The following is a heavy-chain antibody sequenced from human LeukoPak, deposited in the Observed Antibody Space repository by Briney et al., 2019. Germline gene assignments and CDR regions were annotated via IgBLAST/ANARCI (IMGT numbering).Heavy chain of an antibody. CDR1: GYPFTDYY. Sequence: GASVKVSCKSSGYPFTDYYIHWVRQAPGQGLEWIRWINPTNGGTNYVQKFQGRVTMTRDTSISTAYMDLSSLRSDDTAVYYCARDRGNRGYSFNNWGQGTLVTVSS. D-gene: IGHD5-18*01. CDR2: INPTNGGT. CDR3: ARDRGNRGYSFNN. J-gene: IGHJ4*02. V-gene: IGHV1-2*02.